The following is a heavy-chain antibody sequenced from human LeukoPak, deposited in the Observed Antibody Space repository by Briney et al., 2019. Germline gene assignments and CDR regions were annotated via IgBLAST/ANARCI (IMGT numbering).Heavy chain of an antibody. CDR1: GGSISSSSYY. V-gene: IGHV4-39*01. Sequence: SETPSLTCTVSGGSISSSSYYWGWIRQPPGKGLEWIGNIYYSGSTYYNPSLKSRVTISADTSKNQFSLKLSSVTAADSAMYYCARLGSSAPLYYFDYWGQGTLVTVSS. J-gene: IGHJ4*02. CDR2: IYYSGST. D-gene: IGHD6-19*01. CDR3: ARLGSSAPLYYFDY.